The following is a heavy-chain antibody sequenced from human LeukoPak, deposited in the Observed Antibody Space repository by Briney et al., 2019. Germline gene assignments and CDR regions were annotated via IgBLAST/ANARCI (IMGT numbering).Heavy chain of an antibody. CDR1: GGAFSSNA. CDR2: TIPVVGVT. Sequence: ASVKVSCKASGGAFSSNAISWVRQAPGQGLEWMGRTIPVVGVTNYAQKFQGRVTITADISTSTAFMELSSLRSEDTAVYYCARIQAVGVPVAIDAYYSYGMDVWGQGTTVTVSS. CDR3: ARIQAVGVPVAIDAYYSYGMDV. D-gene: IGHD2-2*02. J-gene: IGHJ6*02. V-gene: IGHV1-69*04.